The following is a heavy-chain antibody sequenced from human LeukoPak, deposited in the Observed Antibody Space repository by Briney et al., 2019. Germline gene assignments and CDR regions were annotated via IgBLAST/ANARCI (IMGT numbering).Heavy chain of an antibody. CDR1: GGSISGGGYS. CDR2: IYHSGST. CDR3: ARNYGGNSDFDY. J-gene: IGHJ4*02. V-gene: IGHV4-30-2*01. Sequence: SQTLSLTCAVSGGSISGGGYSWSWIRQPPGKGLEWIGYIYHSGSTYYNPSLKSRVTISVDRSKNQFSLKLSSVTAADTAVYYCARNYGGNSDFDYWGQGTLVTVSS. D-gene: IGHD4-23*01.